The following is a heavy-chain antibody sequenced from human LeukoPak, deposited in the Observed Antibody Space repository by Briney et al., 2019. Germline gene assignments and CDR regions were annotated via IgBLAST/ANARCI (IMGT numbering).Heavy chain of an antibody. D-gene: IGHD1-26*01. CDR1: GYTFTSYG. CDR2: ISAYNGNT. CDR3: AREMPKLGDAFDI. Sequence: PEASVKVSCKASGYTFTSYGISWVRQTPGRGLEWMGWISAYNGNTNYAQKLQGRVTMTTDTSTSTAYMELRSLRSDDTAVYYCAREMPKLGDAFDIWGQGTMVTVSS. J-gene: IGHJ3*02. V-gene: IGHV1-18*01.